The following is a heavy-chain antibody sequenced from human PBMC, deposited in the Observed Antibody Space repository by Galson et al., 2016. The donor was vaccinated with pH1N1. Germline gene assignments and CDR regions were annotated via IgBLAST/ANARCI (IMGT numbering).Heavy chain of an antibody. CDR3: ASWDNGWYNFFDY. Sequence: SLRLSCAASGFTFSSHRMSWVRQAPGKGLEWVANVKQDGSEKHYVDSVKGRFTISRDNAKNSLYLQMNRLRAEDTAVYYCASWDNGWYNFFDYWGQGTLVTVSS. CDR2: VKQDGSEK. J-gene: IGHJ4*02. V-gene: IGHV3-7*01. D-gene: IGHD6-19*01. CDR1: GFTFSSHR.